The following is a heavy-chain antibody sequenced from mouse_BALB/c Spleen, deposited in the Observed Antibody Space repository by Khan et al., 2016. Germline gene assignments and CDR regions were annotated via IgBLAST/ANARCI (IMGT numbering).Heavy chain of an antibody. CDR2: INTATGEP. CDR1: GYTFTDYS. D-gene: IGHD1-2*01. CDR3: ARATLLRLRAY. J-gene: IGHJ3*01. V-gene: IGHV9-2-1*01. Sequence: QIQLVQSGPELKKPGETVKISCKASGYTFTDYSMHWVKQTPGKGLKWMGWINTATGEPTYADDSKGRFAFSLDTSASPAYLLITTLKNEDTATYFWARATLLRLRAYWGQGTLVTVAA.